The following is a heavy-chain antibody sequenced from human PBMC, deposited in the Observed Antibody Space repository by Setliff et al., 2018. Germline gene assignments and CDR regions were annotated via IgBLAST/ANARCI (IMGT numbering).Heavy chain of an antibody. CDR1: GFRISFREYW. CDR2: IDKDGSST. V-gene: IGHV3-74*01. J-gene: IGHJ4*02. Sequence: PGGSLRLSCAASGFRISFREYWMFWVRQAPGKGLEWVARIDKDGSSTVYADSVKGRFTISRDNARNILFLQMNSLRVEDTAMYYCARDFMTVTTSDYWGPGTLVTVSS. D-gene: IGHD4-17*01. CDR3: ARDFMTVTTSDY.